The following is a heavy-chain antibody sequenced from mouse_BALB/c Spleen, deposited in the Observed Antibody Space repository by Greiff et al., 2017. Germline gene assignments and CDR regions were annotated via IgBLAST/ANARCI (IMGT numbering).Heavy chain of an antibody. J-gene: IGHJ3*01. CDR2: ISSGSSTI. Sequence: DVMLVESGGGLVQPGGSRKLSCAASGFTFSSFGMHWVRQAPEKGLEWVAYISSGSSTIYYADTVKGRFTISRDNPKNTLFLQMTSLRSEDTAMYYCARAARATLGFAYWGQGTLVTVSA. V-gene: IGHV5-17*02. CDR3: ARAARATLGFAY. CDR1: GFTFSSFG. D-gene: IGHD3-1*01.